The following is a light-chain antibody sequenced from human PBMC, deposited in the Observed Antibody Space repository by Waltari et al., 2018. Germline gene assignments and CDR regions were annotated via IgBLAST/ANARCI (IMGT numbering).Light chain of an antibody. CDR3: SSYAGSNTGL. J-gene: IGLJ7*01. V-gene: IGLV2-11*01. Sequence: QAAPTQPPSVSGSPGQSVTISCTGTSSDIGYYNAVSWYQQYPGKAPKLMIYEVNKRPSGVSDRFSGSKSGNTASLTISGLQAEDEADYYCSSYAGSNTGLFGGGTRLTVL. CDR1: SSDIGYYNA. CDR2: EVN.